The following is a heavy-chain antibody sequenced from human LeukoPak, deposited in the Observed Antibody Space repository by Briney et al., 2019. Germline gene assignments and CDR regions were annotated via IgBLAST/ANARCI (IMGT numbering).Heavy chain of an antibody. CDR2: IYYSGST. J-gene: IGHJ4*02. CDR3: ARSSGSSSSKRDFDY. Sequence: SQTLSLTCTVSGGSISSGGYYWSWIRQHPGKGLEWIGYIYYSGSTYYNPSLKSRVTISVDTSKNQFPLKLSSVTAADTAVYYCARSSGSSSSKRDFDYWGQGTLVTVSS. V-gene: IGHV4-31*03. CDR1: GGSISSGGYY. D-gene: IGHD6-6*01.